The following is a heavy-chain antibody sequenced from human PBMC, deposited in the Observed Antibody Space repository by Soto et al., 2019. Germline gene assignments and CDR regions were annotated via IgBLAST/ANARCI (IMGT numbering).Heavy chain of an antibody. Sequence: SETLSLTCTVSGGSISSGGYYWSWIRQHPGKGLEWIGYIYYSGSTYYNPSLKSRVTISVDTSKNQFSLKLSSVTAADTAVYYCARVYCTNGVGRGKPEWLDPWGQGTLVTVSS. CDR3: ARVYCTNGVGRGKPEWLDP. CDR1: GGSISSGGYY. D-gene: IGHD2-8*01. V-gene: IGHV4-31*03. CDR2: IYYSGST. J-gene: IGHJ5*02.